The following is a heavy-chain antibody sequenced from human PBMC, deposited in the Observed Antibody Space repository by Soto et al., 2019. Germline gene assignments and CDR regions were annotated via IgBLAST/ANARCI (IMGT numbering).Heavy chain of an antibody. CDR1: GYSISIGYY. CDR3: ARDLDSSGEAY. CDR2: VYHSGGT. D-gene: IGHD3-22*01. J-gene: IGHJ4*02. V-gene: IGHV4-38-2*02. Sequence: SDTLSLTCTDSGYSISIGYYCAWIRQPPGKGLEWIGSVYHSGGTYYNPSLKSRLTVSMDTSKNQFSLKLTSVTAADTAVYFCARDLDSSGEAYWGQGTLVTVSS.